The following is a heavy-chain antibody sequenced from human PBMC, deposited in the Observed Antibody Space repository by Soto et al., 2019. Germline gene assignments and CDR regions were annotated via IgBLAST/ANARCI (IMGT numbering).Heavy chain of an antibody. D-gene: IGHD6-19*01. Sequence: GGSLILSCAASGFTFSSYAMTWVRQAPGKGLEWVSGISGSGATTTYADSVKGRFTISRDNAKSTLYLQLNSLRAEDTALYYCARGYSSGPDYWGQGTLVTVSS. J-gene: IGHJ4*02. CDR3: ARGYSSGPDY. V-gene: IGHV3-23*01. CDR2: ISGSGATT. CDR1: GFTFSSYA.